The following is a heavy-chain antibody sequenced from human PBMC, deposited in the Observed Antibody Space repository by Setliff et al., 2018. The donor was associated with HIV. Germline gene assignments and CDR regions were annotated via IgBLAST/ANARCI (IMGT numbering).Heavy chain of an antibody. J-gene: IGHJ5*02. CDR3: ARAHFLVAMTRNWFDP. CDR2: INPKSGVA. CDR1: GYTFTDFY. Sequence: GASVKVSCKASGYTFTDFYLHWVRQAPGQGLELIGRINPKSGVADYLKKFQGRVTMTTDTSTNTAHMELIRPRFDDTAVYYCARAHFLVAMTRNWFDPWGQGTLVTVSS. D-gene: IGHD5-12*01. V-gene: IGHV1-2*06.